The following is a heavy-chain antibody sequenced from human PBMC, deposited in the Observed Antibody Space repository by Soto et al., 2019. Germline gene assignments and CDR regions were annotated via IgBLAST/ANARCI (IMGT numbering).Heavy chain of an antibody. Sequence: GGSLRLSCAASGFTFSDYYMSWIRQAPGKGLEWVSYISSSGSTIYYADSVKGRFTISRDNAKNSLYLQMNSLRAEDTAVYYCARDYCSGGSCYPIHEKYNWFDPWGQGTLVTVSS. CDR1: GFTFSDYY. CDR3: ARDYCSGGSCYPIHEKYNWFDP. V-gene: IGHV3-11*01. D-gene: IGHD2-15*01. J-gene: IGHJ5*02. CDR2: ISSSGSTI.